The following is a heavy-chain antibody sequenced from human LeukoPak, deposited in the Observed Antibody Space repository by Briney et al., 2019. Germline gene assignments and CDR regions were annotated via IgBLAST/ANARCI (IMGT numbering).Heavy chain of an antibody. D-gene: IGHD7-27*01. CDR1: GFTFSSYW. V-gene: IGHV3-74*01. CDR2: INSDGSST. CDR3: ANRPGNWGSGVFDY. Sequence: GGSLRLSCAASGFTFSSYWMHWVRQAPGKGLVWVSRINSDGSSTYYADSVKGRFTISRDNSKNTLYLQMNSLRAEDTAVYYCANRPGNWGSGVFDYWGQGTLVTVSS. J-gene: IGHJ4*02.